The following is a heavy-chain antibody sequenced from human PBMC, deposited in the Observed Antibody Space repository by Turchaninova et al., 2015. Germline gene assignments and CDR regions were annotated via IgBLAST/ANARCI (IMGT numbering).Heavy chain of an antibody. CDR1: GYTLSELS. J-gene: IGHJ4*02. Sequence: QVQLVQSGAEVKRPGASVKVSCKVSGYTLSELSMHWVRQAPGRGLEWLGGFNLEDGELIYAQEFTGVGTVHRDRAKKKGYMELSSLRSEDTAVYYCEVESSVVDIAGWGQGTLVTVSP. CDR2: FNLEDGEL. V-gene: IGHV1-24*01. D-gene: IGHD2-15*01. CDR3: EVESSVVDIAG.